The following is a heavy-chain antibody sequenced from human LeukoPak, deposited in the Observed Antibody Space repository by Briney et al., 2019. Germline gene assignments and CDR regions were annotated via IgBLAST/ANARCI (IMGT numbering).Heavy chain of an antibody. D-gene: IGHD2-2*02. CDR2: ISSSGSTI. CDR3: ARFANCSSTSCHSLPTPLCYMDV. Sequence: PGGSLRLSCAASGFTFSDYYMSWIRQAPGKGLEWVSYISSSGSTIYYADSVKGRFTISRDNAKNSLYLQMNSLRAEDTAVYYCARFANCSSTSCHSLPTPLCYMDVWGKGTTVTISS. CDR1: GFTFSDYY. V-gene: IGHV3-11*01. J-gene: IGHJ6*03.